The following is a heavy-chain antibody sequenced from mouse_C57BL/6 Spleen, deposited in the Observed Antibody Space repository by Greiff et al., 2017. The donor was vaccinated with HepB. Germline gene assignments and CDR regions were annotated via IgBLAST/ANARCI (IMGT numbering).Heavy chain of an antibody. CDR2: IYYSGTI. V-gene: IGHV3-5*01. Sequence: EVKLEESGPGLVKPSQTVFLTCTVTGISITTGNYRWSWIRQFPGNKLEWIGYIYYSGTITYNPSLTSRTTITRDTPKNQFFLEMNSLTAEDTATYYCARDGDSSGYVGYAIDYWGQGTSVTVSS. J-gene: IGHJ4*01. CDR3: ARDGDSSGYVGYAIDY. CDR1: GISITTGNYR. D-gene: IGHD3-2*02.